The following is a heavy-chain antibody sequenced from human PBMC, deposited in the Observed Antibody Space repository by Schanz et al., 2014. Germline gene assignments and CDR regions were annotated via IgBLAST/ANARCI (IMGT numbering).Heavy chain of an antibody. J-gene: IGHJ3*01. CDR3: ARDGGRDGYNLAFDV. Sequence: VQLVESGGGVVQPGRSLRLSCAASGFTFSNYWMSWVRQAPGKGLEWVAYIKHDGSEKYHVDSVKGRFTISRDNAKGSVYLQMNSLRAEDTAVYFCARDGGRDGYNLAFDVWGQGTLVTVSS. V-gene: IGHV3-7*03. D-gene: IGHD5-12*01. CDR2: IKHDGSEK. CDR1: GFTFSNYW.